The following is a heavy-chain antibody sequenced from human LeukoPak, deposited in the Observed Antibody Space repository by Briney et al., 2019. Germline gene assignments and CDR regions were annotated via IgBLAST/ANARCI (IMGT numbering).Heavy chain of an antibody. V-gene: IGHV4-39*01. D-gene: IGHD3-3*01. CDR3: ARHVIGITIFGVVTVEYYFDY. J-gene: IGHJ4*02. Sequence: SRVTISVDTSKNQFSLKLSSVTAADTAVYYCARHVIGITIFGVVTVEYYFDYWGQGTLVTVSS.